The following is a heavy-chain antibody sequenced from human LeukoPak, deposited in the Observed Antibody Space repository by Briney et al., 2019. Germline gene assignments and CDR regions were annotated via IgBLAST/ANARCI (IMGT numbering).Heavy chain of an antibody. D-gene: IGHD6-19*01. V-gene: IGHV3-74*01. J-gene: IGHJ5*02. CDR2: IKSDGSTT. CDR3: ARELAVGGTWFDP. CDR1: RFTFTSYW. Sequence: GGSLRLSCAASRFTFTSYWMHWVRQAPGKGLVWDSRIKSDGSTTNYADSVKGRFTISRDNAKNTLYLQMNSLRAEDTAVYYCARELAVGGTWFDPWGQGTLVTVSS.